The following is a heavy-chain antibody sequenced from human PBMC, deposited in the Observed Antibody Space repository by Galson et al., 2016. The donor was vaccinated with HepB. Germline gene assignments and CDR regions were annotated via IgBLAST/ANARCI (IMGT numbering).Heavy chain of an antibody. D-gene: IGHD5-24*01. CDR2: TSNSGSTI. J-gene: IGHJ6*02. Sequence: SLRLSCAASGFAFSNYEMNWVRQAPGKGLEWISYTSNSGSTIYYADSVKGRFTISRDILKNSLFLQMNSLRAEDTAVYFCARDERSGYIYPSYYYHGMDVWGQGTVVTVSS. V-gene: IGHV3-48*03. CDR3: ARDERSGYIYPSYYYHGMDV. CDR1: GFAFSNYE.